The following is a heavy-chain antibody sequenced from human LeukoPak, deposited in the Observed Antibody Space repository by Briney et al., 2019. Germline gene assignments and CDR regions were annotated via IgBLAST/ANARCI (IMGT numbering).Heavy chain of an antibody. Sequence: ASVKVSCKASGYTFTSYGISWVRQAPGQGLEWMGWISAYNGNTNYAQKLQGRVTMTTDTSTSTAYMELRSLRSDDTAVYYCARDRLSRLVVPAAMYHWGQGTLVTVSS. CDR2: ISAYNGNT. D-gene: IGHD2-2*01. CDR1: GYTFTSYG. CDR3: ARDRLSRLVVPAAMYH. V-gene: IGHV1-18*01. J-gene: IGHJ5*02.